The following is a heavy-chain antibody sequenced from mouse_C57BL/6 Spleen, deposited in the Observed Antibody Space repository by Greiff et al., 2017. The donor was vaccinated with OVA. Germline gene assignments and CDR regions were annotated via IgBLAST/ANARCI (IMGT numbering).Heavy chain of an antibody. D-gene: IGHD2-4*01. CDR2: IHPNSGST. V-gene: IGHV1-64*01. Sequence: QVQLQQPGAELVKPGASVQLSCKASGYTFTSYWMHWVKQRPGQGLEWIGMIHPNSGSTNYNEKFKSKATLTVDKSSSTAYMQLSSLTSEDSAVYYCARESEDYDLDYWGQGTTLTVSS. CDR3: ARESEDYDLDY. J-gene: IGHJ2*01. CDR1: GYTFTSYW.